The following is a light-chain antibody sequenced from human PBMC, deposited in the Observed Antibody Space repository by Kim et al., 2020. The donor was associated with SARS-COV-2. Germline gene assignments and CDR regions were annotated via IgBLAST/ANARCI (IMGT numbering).Light chain of an antibody. CDR2: STS. Sequence: DIQMTQSPSTLSASVGDRVTITCRASQSLNSWVAWYQQKPGKAPDLLIYSTSTLQTGVPSRFSGSRSGAEFTLTISSLQPHDFATYYCQQYYTHPYTFGQGTKVDIK. J-gene: IGKJ2*01. V-gene: IGKV1-5*03. CDR3: QQYYTHPYT. CDR1: QSLNSW.